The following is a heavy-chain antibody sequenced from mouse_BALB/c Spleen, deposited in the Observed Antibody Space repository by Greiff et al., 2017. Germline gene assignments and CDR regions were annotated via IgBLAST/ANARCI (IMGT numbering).Heavy chain of an antibody. CDR1: GYSITSDYA. V-gene: IGHV3-2*02. D-gene: IGHD2-4*01. CDR3: AWGLREGFAY. J-gene: IGHJ3*01. CDR2: ISYSGST. Sequence: EVKLVESGPGLVKPSQSLSLTCTVTGYSITSDYAWNWIRQFPGNKLEWMGYISYSGSTSYNPSLKSRISITRDTSKNQFFLQLNSVTTEDTATYYCAWGLREGFAYWGQGTLVTVSA.